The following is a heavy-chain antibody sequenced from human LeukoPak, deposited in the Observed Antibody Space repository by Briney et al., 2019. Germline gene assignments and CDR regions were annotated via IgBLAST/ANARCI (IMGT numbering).Heavy chain of an antibody. Sequence: PGGSLRLSCVASGFTFSDYWMTGVRQAPGKGLECVANIKQDGSEKFYVDSVKGRFTISRDNAKNSLYLQMNSLRAEDTAVYYCARDGRFSYGAFDIWGQGTMVTVSS. CDR3: ARDGRFSYGAFDI. D-gene: IGHD3-3*01. V-gene: IGHV3-7*01. J-gene: IGHJ3*02. CDR1: GFTFSDYW. CDR2: IKQDGSEK.